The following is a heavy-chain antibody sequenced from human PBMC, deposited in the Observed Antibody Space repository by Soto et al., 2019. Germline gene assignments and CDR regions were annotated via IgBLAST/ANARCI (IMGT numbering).Heavy chain of an antibody. CDR3: ARGYERSGYDMGLDFDY. CDR2: IYHSGST. D-gene: IGHD5-12*01. J-gene: IGHJ4*02. V-gene: IGHV4-34*01. Sequence: SETLSLTCAVYGGSFSGYYWSWIRQPPGKGLEWIGYIYHSGSTYYNPSLKSRVTISVDRSKNQFSLKLSSVTAADTAVYYCARGYERSGYDMGLDFDYWGQGTLVTVSS. CDR1: GGSFSGYY.